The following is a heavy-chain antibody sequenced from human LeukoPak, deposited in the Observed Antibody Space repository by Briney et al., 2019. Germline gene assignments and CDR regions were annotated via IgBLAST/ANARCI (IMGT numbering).Heavy chain of an antibody. CDR2: IIPIFGTA. Sequence: SVKVSCKASGGTFSSYAISWVRQAPGQGLEWMGGIIPIFGTANYAQKFQGRVTITADESTSTAYMELSSLRSEDTAVYYCARDLKLYRPPTHWGQGTLVTVSS. CDR1: GGTFSSYA. J-gene: IGHJ4*02. V-gene: IGHV1-69*13. CDR3: ARDLKLYRPPTH. D-gene: IGHD1-14*01.